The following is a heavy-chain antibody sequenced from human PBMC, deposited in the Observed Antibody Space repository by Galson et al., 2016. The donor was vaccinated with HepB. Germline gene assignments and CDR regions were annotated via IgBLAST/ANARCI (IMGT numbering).Heavy chain of an antibody. Sequence: SLRLSCAASGFVFSNFGLSWVRQAPGKGLEWVASISTRRTTYYSDSVQGRFTISTDNSNNILYLQMNGLRAEDTAVYYCAKERLVRRIFDHWGQGTLLTVSS. CDR3: AKERLVRRIFDH. CDR2: ISTRRTT. D-gene: IGHD1-1*01. V-gene: IGHV3-23*01. CDR1: GFVFSNFG. J-gene: IGHJ4*02.